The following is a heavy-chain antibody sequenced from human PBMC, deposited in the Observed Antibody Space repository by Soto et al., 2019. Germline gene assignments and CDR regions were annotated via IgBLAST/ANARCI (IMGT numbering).Heavy chain of an antibody. J-gene: IGHJ4*02. CDR3: ARVRPNSIVVVPAAMRAIVDY. V-gene: IGHV4-34*01. Sequence: SETLSLTCAVYGGSFSGYYWSWIRQPPGKGLEWIGEINHSGSTNYNPSLKSRVTISVDTSKNQFSLKLSSVTAADTAVYYCARVRPNSIVVVPAAMRAIVDYWGQGTLVTVYS. CDR2: INHSGST. CDR1: GGSFSGYY. D-gene: IGHD2-2*01.